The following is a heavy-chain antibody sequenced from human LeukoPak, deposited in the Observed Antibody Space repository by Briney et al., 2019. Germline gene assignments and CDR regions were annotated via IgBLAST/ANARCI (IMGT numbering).Heavy chain of an antibody. V-gene: IGHV1-2*02. CDR1: GYTFTGYY. J-gene: IGHJ6*03. CDR3: ARLGYCSSTSCYVDYYYYYMDV. Sequence: ASVKVSCKASGYTFTGYYMHWVRQAPGQGLEWMGWINPNSGGTNYAQKFQGRVTMTTDTSTSTAYMELRSLRSDDTAVYYCARLGYCSSTSCYVDYYYYYMDVWGKGTTVTISS. CDR2: INPNSGGT. D-gene: IGHD2-2*01.